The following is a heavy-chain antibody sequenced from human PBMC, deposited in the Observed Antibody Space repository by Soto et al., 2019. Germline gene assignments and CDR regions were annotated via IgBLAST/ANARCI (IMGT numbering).Heavy chain of an antibody. CDR3: ARTGKFYYYGNSRVRFAP. CDR1: DGSFSGYY. CDR2: INHSGST. D-gene: IGHD3-10*01. J-gene: IGHJ5*02. V-gene: IGHV4-34*01. Sequence: SETLSLTCAVYDGSFSGYYWSWIRQPPGKGLEWIGEINHSGSTNYNPSLKSRVTISVDTSKNQFSLKLKSVTAADTAVYFCARTGKFYYYGNSRVRFAPWGQGTLVTVSS.